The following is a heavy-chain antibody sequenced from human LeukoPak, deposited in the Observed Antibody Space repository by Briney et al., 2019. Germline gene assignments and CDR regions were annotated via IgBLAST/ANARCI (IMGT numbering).Heavy chain of an antibody. CDR3: AGQANYYDSSGYPVRGVKNFDY. CDR1: GGSISSGDYY. D-gene: IGHD3-22*01. CDR2: IYCSGST. V-gene: IGHV4-30-4*01. J-gene: IGHJ4*02. Sequence: SETLSLTCTVSGGSISSGDYYWSWIRQPPGKGLEWIGYIYCSGSTYYNPSLKSRVTISVDTSKNQFSLKLSSVTAADTAVYYCAGQANYYDSSGYPVRGVKNFDYWGQGTLVTVSS.